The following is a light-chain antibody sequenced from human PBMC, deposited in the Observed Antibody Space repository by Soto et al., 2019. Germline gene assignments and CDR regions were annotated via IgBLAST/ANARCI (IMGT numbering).Light chain of an antibody. CDR3: SSYTSSLYV. V-gene: IGLV2-14*01. CDR2: DVS. Sequence: QSLLTQPASVSGSPGQSITISCTGTSNDVGGYNYVSWYQQHPGKAPKLMIYDVSNRPSGVSNRFSGSKSGNTASLTISGLQAEDEADYYCSSYTSSLYVFGTGTKLTVL. J-gene: IGLJ1*01. CDR1: SNDVGGYNY.